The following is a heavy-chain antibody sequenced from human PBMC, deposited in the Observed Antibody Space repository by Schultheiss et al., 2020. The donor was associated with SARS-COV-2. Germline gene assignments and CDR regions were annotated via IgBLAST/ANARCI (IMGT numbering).Heavy chain of an antibody. CDR2: INPNSGGT. Sequence: ASVKVSCKASGYTFTGYYMHWVRQAPGQGLEWMGWINPNSGGTNYAQKFQGRVTMTRDTSISTAYMELSRLRSDNTAVYYCVRMGYNFWSAYDSWGQGTLVTVSS. D-gene: IGHD3-3*01. V-gene: IGHV1-2*02. CDR1: GYTFTGYY. J-gene: IGHJ4*02. CDR3: VRMGYNFWSAYDS.